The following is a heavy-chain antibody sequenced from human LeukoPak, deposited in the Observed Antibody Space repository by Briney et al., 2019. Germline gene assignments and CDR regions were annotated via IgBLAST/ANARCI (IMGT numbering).Heavy chain of an antibody. D-gene: IGHD2-2*01. CDR2: ISSSSSYT. CDR3: EGYCSSTSCYSMRAFDI. V-gene: IGHV3-11*03. CDR1: GFTFSDYY. Sequence: PGGSLRLSCAASGFTFSDYYMSWIRQAPGKGLEWVSYISSSSSYTNYADSVKGRFTISRDNAKNSLYLQMNSLRAEDTAVYYCEGYCSSTSCYSMRAFDIWGQGTMVTVSS. J-gene: IGHJ3*02.